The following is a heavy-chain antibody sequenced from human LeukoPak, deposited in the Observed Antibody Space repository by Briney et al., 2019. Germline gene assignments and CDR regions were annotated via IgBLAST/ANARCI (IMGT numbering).Heavy chain of an antibody. D-gene: IGHD6-19*01. Sequence: GGSLRLSCAASGFTFSSYAMSWVRQAPGKGLEWVSSISDSGGSTYYADSVKGRFTISRDNSKSTLYLQMSSLRAEDTAIYYCAKTWGNSAWQPLDYWGQGTLVTVSS. CDR3: AKTWGNSAWQPLDY. CDR2: ISDSGGST. J-gene: IGHJ4*02. V-gene: IGHV3-23*01. CDR1: GFTFSSYA.